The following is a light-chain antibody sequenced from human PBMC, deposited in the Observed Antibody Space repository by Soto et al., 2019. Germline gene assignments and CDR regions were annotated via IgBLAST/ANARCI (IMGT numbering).Light chain of an antibody. CDR3: QVWDSSSDHPYNV. Sequence: SYELTQPPSVSVAPGKTARITCGGNNIGSKSVHWYQQKPGQAPVLVIYYDSDRPSGIPERFSGSNSGNTATLTISRVEAGDEADYYCQVWDSSSDHPYNVFGSGTQLTV. CDR2: YDS. J-gene: IGLJ6*01. V-gene: IGLV3-21*04. CDR1: NIGSKS.